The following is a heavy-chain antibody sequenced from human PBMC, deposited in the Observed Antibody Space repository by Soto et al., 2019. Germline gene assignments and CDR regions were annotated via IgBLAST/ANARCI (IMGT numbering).Heavy chain of an antibody. V-gene: IGHV3-33*01. CDR2: IWHDGSQE. Sequence: GKVLEWVAVIWHDGSQEYYADSVRGRFTISRDNSKNMVYLQMNSLRDEDTAVYKSGRVGPLTTDYGMDVSAQATTVTV. CDR3: GRVGPLTTDYGMDV. J-gene: IGHJ6*02. D-gene: IGHD4-17*01.